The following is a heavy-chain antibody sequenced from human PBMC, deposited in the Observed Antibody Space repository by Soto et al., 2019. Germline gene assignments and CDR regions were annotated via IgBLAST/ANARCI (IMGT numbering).Heavy chain of an antibody. CDR3: ARHSGYRSSTSCYIVNNWFDP. CDR2: IYYSGST. V-gene: IGHV4-39*01. J-gene: IGHJ5*02. Sequence: SETLSLTCTVSGGSISSYYWGWISQTPGKGLEWIGSIYYSGSTYYNPSLKSRVTISVDTSKNQFSLKLSSVTAADTAVYYCARHSGYRSSTSCYIVNNWFDPWGQGTLVTVSS. D-gene: IGHD2-2*02. CDR1: GGSISSYY.